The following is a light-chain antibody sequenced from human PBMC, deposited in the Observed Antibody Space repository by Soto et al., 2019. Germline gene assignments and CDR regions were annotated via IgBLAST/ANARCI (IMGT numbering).Light chain of an antibody. CDR2: KAS. V-gene: IGKV1-5*03. J-gene: IGKJ2*01. Sequence: DIQMTQSPSTLSASVGDRVTITCRASQSVSSWLAWYQQKPGKAPKLLIYKASTLASGVPSRFSGSGSGTEFTLTISSLQPDDFATYYCQQYNSNMYTFGQGTKLEIK. CDR3: QQYNSNMYT. CDR1: QSVSSW.